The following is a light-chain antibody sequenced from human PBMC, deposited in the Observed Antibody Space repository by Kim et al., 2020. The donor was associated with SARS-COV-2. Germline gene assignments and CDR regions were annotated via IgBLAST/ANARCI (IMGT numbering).Light chain of an antibody. CDR3: QQYGTSPPYT. V-gene: IGKV3-20*01. CDR1: QTVSSNY. J-gene: IGKJ2*01. CDR2: GAS. Sequence: SPGERATLSCRASQTVSSNYLGWYQQKPGQAPRLLIYGASSRATGIPDRFSGSGSGTDFTLTINRLEPEDFAVYYCQQYGTSPPYTFGQGTKLEI.